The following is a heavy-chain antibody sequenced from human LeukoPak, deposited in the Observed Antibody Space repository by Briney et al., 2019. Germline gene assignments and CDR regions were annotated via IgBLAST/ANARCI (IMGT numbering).Heavy chain of an antibody. J-gene: IGHJ5*02. CDR2: INPNSGGT. CDR1: GYTFTGYY. CDR3: ARAGLSLLAAADGVWFDP. V-gene: IGHV1-2*02. D-gene: IGHD6-13*01. Sequence: ASVKVSCKASGYTFTGYYMHWVRQAPGQGLEWMGWINPNSGGTNYAQKFQGRVTMTRDTSISTAYMELSRLRSDDTAVYYCARAGLSLLAAADGVWFDPWGQGTLVTVSS.